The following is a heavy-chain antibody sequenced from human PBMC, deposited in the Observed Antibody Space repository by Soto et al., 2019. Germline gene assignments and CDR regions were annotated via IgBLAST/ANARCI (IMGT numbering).Heavy chain of an antibody. CDR1: GYTFTGYY. Sequence: ASVKVSCKASGYTFTGYYIHWVLQAPGQGLEWMAWVNPNNGGTKYAQKFQGRVTMTRDTSINTAYMELSGLRYDDTAVYYCASGSYPAFSLWFWGQGTLVTVSS. J-gene: IGHJ4*02. CDR2: VNPNNGGT. V-gene: IGHV1-2*02. CDR3: ASGSYPAFSLWF. D-gene: IGHD3-10*01.